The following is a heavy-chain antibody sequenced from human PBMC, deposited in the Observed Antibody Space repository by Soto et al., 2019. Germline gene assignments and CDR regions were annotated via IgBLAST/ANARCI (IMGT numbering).Heavy chain of an antibody. CDR2: IWYDGSNK. D-gene: IGHD1-26*01. Sequence: PGGSLRLSCAASGFTSSSYGMHWVRQAPGKGLEWVAVIWYDGSNKYYADSVKGRFTISRDNSKNTLYLQMNSLRAEDTAVYYCARETRSWGGMDVCGQGTTVTVSS. CDR3: ARETRSWGGMDV. J-gene: IGHJ6*02. V-gene: IGHV3-33*01. CDR1: GFTSSSYG.